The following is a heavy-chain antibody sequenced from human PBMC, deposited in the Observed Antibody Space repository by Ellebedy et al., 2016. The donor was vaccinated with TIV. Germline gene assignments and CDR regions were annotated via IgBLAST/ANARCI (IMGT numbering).Heavy chain of an antibody. Sequence: GESLKISCATSGFTHNNYAMTWVRQAPGKGLEWVSVISGNGENTYYADSVRGRFTISRDISENVLYLQMGSLKVEDTAIYYCAKSLHYYASGSHAFDYWGQGTRVTVSS. J-gene: IGHJ4*02. V-gene: IGHV3-23*01. CDR1: GFTHNNYA. CDR3: AKSLHYYASGSHAFDY. CDR2: ISGNGENT. D-gene: IGHD3-10*01.